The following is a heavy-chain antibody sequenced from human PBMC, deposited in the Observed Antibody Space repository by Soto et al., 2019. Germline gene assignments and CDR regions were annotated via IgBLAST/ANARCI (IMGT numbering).Heavy chain of an antibody. Sequence: EVQLVESGGGLVKPGGDLRLSCAASGFTFTKAWMTWVRQTPGKGLEWVGRIKSRADGGTTDYAASVKDRFIISRDDSNDTLYLDMNRLKTDDTAVYYCTTASQWLPPYSWGQGALVTVSS. CDR3: TTASQWLPPYS. D-gene: IGHD6-19*01. CDR2: IKSRADGGTT. J-gene: IGHJ4*02. V-gene: IGHV3-15*01. CDR1: GFTFTKAW.